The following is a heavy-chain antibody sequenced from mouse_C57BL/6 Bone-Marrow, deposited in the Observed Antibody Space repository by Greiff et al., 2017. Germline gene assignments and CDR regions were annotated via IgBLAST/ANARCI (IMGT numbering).Heavy chain of an antibody. CDR1: GYTFTSYW. CDR2: IYPSVSET. V-gene: IGHV1-61*01. J-gene: IGHJ2*01. Sequence: QVQLQQPGAELVRPGSSVKLSCKASGYTFTSYWMDWVQQRPGQGLEWIGNIYPSVSETNYNQKFKDKATLTVDKSSSTAYMQLSSRTSEDSAVYVCAGVRGWGFDYWGQGTTLTVSS. CDR3: AGVRGWGFDY.